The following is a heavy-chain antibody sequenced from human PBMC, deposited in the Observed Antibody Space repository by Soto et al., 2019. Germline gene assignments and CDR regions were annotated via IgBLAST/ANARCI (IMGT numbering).Heavy chain of an antibody. CDR2: FVPLFGTT. J-gene: IGHJ4*02. CDR1: GGTFSGYV. V-gene: IGHV1-69*01. Sequence: QLVQSGSEVKKPGSSVKVSCQASGGTFSGYVVTWVRQAPGQGLEWMGEFVPLFGTTKYARTFPDRLTITAEESTSTAYMELRTLKSDDTAVYYCQTHGLGVPSPPYFDNWGQGTLVTVSS. CDR3: QTHGLGVPSPPYFDN.